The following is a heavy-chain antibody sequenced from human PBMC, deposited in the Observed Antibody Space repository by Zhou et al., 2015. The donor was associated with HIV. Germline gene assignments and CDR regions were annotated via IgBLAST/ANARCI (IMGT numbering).Heavy chain of an antibody. J-gene: IGHJ2*01. CDR3: AKVRARITLFGVLIKGDFDR. D-gene: IGHD3-3*01. V-gene: IGHV1-8*01. CDR1: GYTFTSYD. Sequence: QVQLVQSGAEVKKPGASVRVSCKASGYTFTSYDINWMRQATGQRPEWMGWMNTNGGQTGYAQKFQGRVTMTRDTSINTAYMELSSLRPEDTAVYYCAKVRARITLFGVLIKGDFDRWGRGTLVTVSS. CDR2: MNTNGGQT.